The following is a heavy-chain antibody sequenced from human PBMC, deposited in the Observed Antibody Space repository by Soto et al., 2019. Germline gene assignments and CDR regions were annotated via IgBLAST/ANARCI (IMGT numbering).Heavy chain of an antibody. CDR3: ASGGYSYGSVSNYFAY. Sequence: SVKVSCKASGGTFSSYTISWVRQAPGQGLEWMGRIILILGIANYAQKFQGRVTITADKSTSTAYMELSSLRSEDTAVYYCASGGYSYGSVSNYFAYWAQGTLVPVSS. J-gene: IGHJ4*02. CDR1: GGTFSSYT. CDR2: IILILGIA. D-gene: IGHD5-18*01. V-gene: IGHV1-69*02.